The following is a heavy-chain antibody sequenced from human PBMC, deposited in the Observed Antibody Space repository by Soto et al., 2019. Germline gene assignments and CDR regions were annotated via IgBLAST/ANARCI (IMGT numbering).Heavy chain of an antibody. V-gene: IGHV4-59*08. D-gene: IGHD3-16*01. CDR1: GGSISSYY. Sequence: SETLSLTCTVSGGSISSYYWSWIRQPPGKGLEWIGYIYYSGSTNYNPSLKSRVTISVDTSKNQFSLKLSSVTAADTAVYYCASLIFPWVYFDYWGQGTLVTVSS. CDR2: IYYSGST. J-gene: IGHJ4*02. CDR3: ASLIFPWVYFDY.